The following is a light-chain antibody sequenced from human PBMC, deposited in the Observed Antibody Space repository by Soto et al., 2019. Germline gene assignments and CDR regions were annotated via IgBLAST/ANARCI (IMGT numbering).Light chain of an antibody. CDR2: DVS. V-gene: IGLV2-14*01. CDR1: SSDIGNYNY. CDR3: SSFTSSATYV. J-gene: IGLJ1*01. Sequence: QSALTQPASVSGSPGQSITISCTGTSSDIGNYNYVSWYQQLPGKAPKLMIYDVSNRPSGVSKLFSGSKSGYTASLTISGLQAEYDADYYCSSFTSSATYVFGTGTKVTVL.